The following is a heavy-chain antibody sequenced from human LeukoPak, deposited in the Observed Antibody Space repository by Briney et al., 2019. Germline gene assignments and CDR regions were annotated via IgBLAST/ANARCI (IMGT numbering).Heavy chain of an antibody. CDR2: TYYRSKWYN. CDR3: ARAGWLVRGGDFDY. Sequence: SQTLSLTCAISGDSVSSNSAAWNWIRQSPSRGLEWLGRTYYRSKWYNDYAVSEKSRITINPDTSKNQFSLQLNSVTPEDTAVYYCARAGWLVRGGDFDYWGQGTLVTVSS. CDR1: GDSVSSNSAA. J-gene: IGHJ4*02. D-gene: IGHD6-19*01. V-gene: IGHV6-1*01.